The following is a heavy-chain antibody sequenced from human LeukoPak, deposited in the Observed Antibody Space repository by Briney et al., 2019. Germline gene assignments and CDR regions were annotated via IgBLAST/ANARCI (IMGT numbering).Heavy chain of an antibody. J-gene: IGHJ4*02. CDR3: ARRDYYDSSGYYVGTFDY. Sequence: SETLSPTCAVYGGSFSGYYWSWLRQPPGKGLEWIGEINHSGSTNYNPSLKSRVTISVDTSKNQFSLKLSSVTAADTAVYYCARRDYYDSSGYYVGTFDYWGQGTLVTVSS. V-gene: IGHV4-34*01. CDR2: INHSGST. CDR1: GGSFSGYY. D-gene: IGHD3-22*01.